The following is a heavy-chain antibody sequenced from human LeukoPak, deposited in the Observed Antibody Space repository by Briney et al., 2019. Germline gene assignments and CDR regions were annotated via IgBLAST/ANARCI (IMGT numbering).Heavy chain of an antibody. V-gene: IGHV3-33*03. CDR2: IWYDGSNK. Sequence: GGSLRLSCAASGFTFSSYGMHWVRQAPGKGLEWVAVIWYDGSNKYYADSVKGRFTISRDNAKNSLYLQMNSLRADDTAVYYCARNRISDPFDIWGQGTMVTVSS. D-gene: IGHD1-14*01. CDR3: ARNRISDPFDI. J-gene: IGHJ3*02. CDR1: GFTFSSYG.